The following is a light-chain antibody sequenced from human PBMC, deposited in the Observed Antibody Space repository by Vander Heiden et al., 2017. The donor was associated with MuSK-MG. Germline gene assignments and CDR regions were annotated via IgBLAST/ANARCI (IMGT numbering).Light chain of an antibody. CDR2: DVS. J-gene: IGLJ1*01. CDR1: STDVVGYNY. V-gene: IGLV2-14*01. Sequence: QSALTQPASVSGSPGQSITISCTGTSTDVVGYNYVSWYQQHPGQAPKLMIYDVSNRPSGVSNRFSGSKSGNTASLTISGLQAEDEADYYCSSDTSSSTPYVFGTGTKVTVL. CDR3: SSDTSSSTPYV.